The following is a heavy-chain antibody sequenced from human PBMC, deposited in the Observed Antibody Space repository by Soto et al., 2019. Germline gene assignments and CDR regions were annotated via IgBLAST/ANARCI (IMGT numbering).Heavy chain of an antibody. Sequence: SESLSLTCTVSGGSISSGGYYWSWIRQHPGTGLEWIGHISYRGSTYYNTSLKSRVTISVDTSRNQFSLIVSSVTAAATAVYYCAGGHGSRLDYWGQGTLVIVSS. D-gene: IGHD6-6*01. CDR3: AGGHGSRLDY. J-gene: IGHJ4*01. CDR1: GGSISSGGYY. V-gene: IGHV4-31*03. CDR2: ISYRGST.